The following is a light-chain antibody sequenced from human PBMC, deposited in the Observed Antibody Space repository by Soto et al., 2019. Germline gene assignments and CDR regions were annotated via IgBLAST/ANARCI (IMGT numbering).Light chain of an antibody. Sequence: EIVMTQSPATLSLSPGERATLSCRASQSVSSNLAWYQQKPGQAPRLLIYGASTRATGIPARFSGSESGTEFTLTISSLQSEDFAVYYCQQYNYWPPIPFGQGTRLEIK. CDR2: GAS. CDR1: QSVSSN. V-gene: IGKV3-15*01. J-gene: IGKJ5*01. CDR3: QQYNYWPPIP.